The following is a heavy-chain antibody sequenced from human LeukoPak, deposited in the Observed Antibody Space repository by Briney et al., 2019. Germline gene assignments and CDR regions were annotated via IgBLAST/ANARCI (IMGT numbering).Heavy chain of an antibody. CDR3: ARHHSNLMDV. Sequence: SETLSLTCAVSGYSISSSSYYWGWIRQPPGKGLEWIGSIYYSGSTYYNPSLRSRVTISVDTSKNQFSLKLSSVTAADTAVYYCARHHSNLMDVWGKGTTVTVSS. V-gene: IGHV4-39*01. CDR2: IYYSGST. D-gene: IGHD2/OR15-2a*01. J-gene: IGHJ6*03. CDR1: GYSISSSSYY.